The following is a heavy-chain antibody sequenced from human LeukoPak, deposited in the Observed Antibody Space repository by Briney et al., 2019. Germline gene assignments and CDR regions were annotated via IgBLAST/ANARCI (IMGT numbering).Heavy chain of an antibody. Sequence: GGSLRLSCAASGFTFIGYEMNWVRQALGKGLEWVSYISASGTTIYYADSVRGRFTISRDNAKNSLYLQMNSLRAEDTAVYYCATTRDYWGQGTLVAVSS. CDR1: GFTFIGYE. V-gene: IGHV3-48*03. CDR3: ATTRDY. CDR2: ISASGTTI. D-gene: IGHD2/OR15-2a*01. J-gene: IGHJ4*02.